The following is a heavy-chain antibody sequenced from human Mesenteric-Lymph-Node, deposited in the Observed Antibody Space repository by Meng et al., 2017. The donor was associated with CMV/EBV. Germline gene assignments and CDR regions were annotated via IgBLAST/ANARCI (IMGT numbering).Heavy chain of an antibody. Sequence: SGGSISSSNWWSWVRQPPGKGLEWIGEIYHSGSTNYNPSLKSRVTISVDKSKNQFSLKLSSVTAADTAVYYCARLGSGTEVAGGSDYWGQGTLVTVSS. CDR3: ARLGSGTEVAGGSDY. CDR1: GGSISSSNW. J-gene: IGHJ4*02. V-gene: IGHV4-4*02. D-gene: IGHD1-26*01. CDR2: IYHSGST.